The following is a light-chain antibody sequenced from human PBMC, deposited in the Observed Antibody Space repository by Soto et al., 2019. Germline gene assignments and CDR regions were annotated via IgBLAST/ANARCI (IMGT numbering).Light chain of an antibody. Sequence: DIEMTQSPCTLSSSFGDRATITCRASQRSGSFFAWYQQQPGKAPDLLMYDASTLQTGVPSRFSGSSSDTEFTLAIVSLQPGDVATYYCQQYESISSTFGPGTQLEIK. CDR3: QQYESISST. CDR2: DAS. V-gene: IGKV1-5*01. CDR1: QRSGSF. J-gene: IGKJ5*01.